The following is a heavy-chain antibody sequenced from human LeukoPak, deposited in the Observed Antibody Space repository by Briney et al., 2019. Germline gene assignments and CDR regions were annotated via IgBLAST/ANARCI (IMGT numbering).Heavy chain of an antibody. J-gene: IGHJ4*02. D-gene: IGHD3/OR15-3a*01. CDR2: INHSGST. CDR3: ARQTGSGLFILP. Sequence: SETLSLTCAVYGGSFSGYYWSWIRQPPGKGLEWIGEINHSGSTNYNPSLKSRVTISVDTSKNQFSLRLTSVTAADTAAYYCARQTGSGLFILPGGQGTLVTVSS. V-gene: IGHV4-34*01. CDR1: GGSFSGYY.